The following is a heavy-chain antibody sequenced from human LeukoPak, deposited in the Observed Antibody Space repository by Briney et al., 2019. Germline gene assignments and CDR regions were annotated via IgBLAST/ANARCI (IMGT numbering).Heavy chain of an antibody. V-gene: IGHV4-34*01. D-gene: IGHD2-2*02. Sequence: SETLSLTCAVYGGSFRGYYWSWIRQPPGKGLEWIGEINHSGSTNYNPPLKSRVTISVDTSKNQFSLKLSSVTAADTAVYYCARGRGGADIVVVPAAIGRGAFDIWGQGTMVTVSS. CDR3: ARGRGGADIVVVPAAIGRGAFDI. CDR2: INHSGST. CDR1: GGSFRGYY. J-gene: IGHJ3*02.